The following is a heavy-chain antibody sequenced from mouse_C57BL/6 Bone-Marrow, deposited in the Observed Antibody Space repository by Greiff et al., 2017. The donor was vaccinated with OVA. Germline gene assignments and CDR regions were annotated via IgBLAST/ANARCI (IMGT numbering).Heavy chain of an antibody. D-gene: IGHD2-4*01. V-gene: IGHV14-3*01. CDR1: GFNIKNTY. CDR2: IDPANGNT. J-gene: IGHJ3*01. Sequence: EVQLVESVAELVRPGASVKLSCTASGFNIKNTYMHWVKQRPEQGLEWIGRIDPANGNTKYAPKFQGKATITADTSSNTAYLQLSSLTSEDTAICYCAYPPIYYDYDVGWFAYWGQGTLVTVSA. CDR3: AYPPIYYDYDVGWFAY.